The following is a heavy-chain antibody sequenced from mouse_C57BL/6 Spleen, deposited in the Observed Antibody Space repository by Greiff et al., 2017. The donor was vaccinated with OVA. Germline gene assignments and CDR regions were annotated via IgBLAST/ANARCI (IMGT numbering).Heavy chain of an antibody. Sequence: VQLQQSGAELVRPGTSVKMSCKASGYTFTNYWIGWAKQRPGHGLEWIGDIYPGGGYTNYNEKFKGKATLTADKSSSTAYMQFSSLTSEDSAIYYCARSYYGSSDYCYFDVWGTGTTVTVSS. V-gene: IGHV1-63*01. CDR1: GYTFTNYW. J-gene: IGHJ1*03. D-gene: IGHD1-1*01. CDR2: IYPGGGYT. CDR3: ARSYYGSSDYCYFDV.